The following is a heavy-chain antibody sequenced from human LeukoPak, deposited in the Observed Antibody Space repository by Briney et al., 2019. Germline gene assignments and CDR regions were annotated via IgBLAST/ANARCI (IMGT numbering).Heavy chain of an antibody. V-gene: IGHV1-18*01. CDR1: GYTFRNYG. D-gene: IGHD3-16*02. J-gene: IGHJ4*02. Sequence: ASVKVSCKVSGYTFRNYGITWVRQAPGQGLEWMGWISGYDGSTVYAHNVQGRVAMTTDTSTSTAYMEVRNLRSDDTAMYYCARGGRRSGYTESDYWGQGTLVTVSS. CDR2: ISGYDGST. CDR3: ARGGRRSGYTESDY.